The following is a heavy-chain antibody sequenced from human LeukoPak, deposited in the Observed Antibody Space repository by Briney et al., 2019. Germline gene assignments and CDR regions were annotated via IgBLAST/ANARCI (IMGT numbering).Heavy chain of an antibody. J-gene: IGHJ4*02. Sequence: PSETLSLTCTVSGDSVNGGDYYWTWIRQHPGKGLEWIGYIYYSGNTYYNPSLKSRVSISVDTSKKQISLNLSSVTAADTAVYYCARSRIDSGTYPIDYWGQGILVTVSS. D-gene: IGHD3-10*01. CDR3: ARSRIDSGTYPIDY. CDR1: GDSVNGGDYY. V-gene: IGHV4-31*03. CDR2: IYYSGNT.